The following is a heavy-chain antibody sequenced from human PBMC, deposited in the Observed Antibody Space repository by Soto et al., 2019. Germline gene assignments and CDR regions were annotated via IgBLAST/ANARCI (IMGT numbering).Heavy chain of an antibody. CDR1: GFTFSSYV. Sequence: EVQLLESGGGLVQPGGSLRLSCVASGFTFSSYVMNWVRQAPGQGLEWVSAISGSGASTFYPDSVKGRFFISRDNSKNMVYLQMDSLRAEDTAVYYCAKDRNHLPMSLFDYWGQGALVIVSS. J-gene: IGHJ4*02. CDR2: ISGSGAST. D-gene: IGHD3-10*02. V-gene: IGHV3-23*01. CDR3: AKDRNHLPMSLFDY.